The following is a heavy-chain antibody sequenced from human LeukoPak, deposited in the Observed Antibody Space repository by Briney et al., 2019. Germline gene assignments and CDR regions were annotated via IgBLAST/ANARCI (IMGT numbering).Heavy chain of an antibody. CDR3: ARASRSEYYFDY. Sequence: GGSLRLSCAASGFTFDDYGMSWVRQAPGKGLGWVSGINWNGGSTGYADSVKGRFTISRDNAKNSLYLQMNSLRAEDTALYYCARASRSEYYFDYWGQGTLVTVSS. CDR1: GFTFDDYG. V-gene: IGHV3-20*04. CDR2: INWNGGST. J-gene: IGHJ4*02.